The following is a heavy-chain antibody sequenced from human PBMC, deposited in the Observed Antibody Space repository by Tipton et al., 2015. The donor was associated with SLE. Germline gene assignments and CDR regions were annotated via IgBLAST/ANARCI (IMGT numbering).Heavy chain of an antibody. CDR3: ARGAGPITSFGNYYYYYYMDV. CDR2: INPSGGST. CDR1: GYTFTSYY. V-gene: IGHV1-46*01. J-gene: IGHJ6*03. Sequence: QLVQSGAEVKKPGASAKVSCKASGYTFTSYYMHWVRQAPGQGLEWMGIINPSGGSTSYAQKFQGRVTMTRDTSTSTVYMELSSLRSEDTAVYYCARGAGPITSFGNYYYYYYMDVWGKGTTVTVSS. D-gene: IGHD3-16*01.